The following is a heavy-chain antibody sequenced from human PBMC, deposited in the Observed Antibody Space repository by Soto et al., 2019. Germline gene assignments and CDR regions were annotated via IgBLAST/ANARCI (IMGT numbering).Heavy chain of an antibody. J-gene: IGHJ4*02. D-gene: IGHD1-26*01. CDR1: GFTFSNFA. Sequence: EVQLLESGGGLVQPGGSLRLSCAASGFTFSNFAMSWYRQAPGKGLEWVSVINGNGRSKYLADSVQGRFTISRDNSKNALYLQMNSLRAGDTALYYCAKGRVVGVTTCPDFWGQGTLVTVSS. V-gene: IGHV3-23*01. CDR2: INGNGRSK. CDR3: AKGRVVGVTTCPDF.